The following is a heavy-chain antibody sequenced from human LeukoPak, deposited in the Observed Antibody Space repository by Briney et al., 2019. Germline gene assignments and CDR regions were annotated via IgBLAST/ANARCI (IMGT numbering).Heavy chain of an antibody. V-gene: IGHV4-4*07. CDR3: ARKDGDS. Sequence: SETLSLTCTVSGASISAFHWTWFRQPARKGLEWIGLIYSSGSTLFNPSLKSRVAMSVDLTKNQLPLKLTSVTAADTAIYYCARKDGDSSGRGTLVTVPS. J-gene: IGHJ4*02. D-gene: IGHD5-24*01. CDR1: GASISAFH. CDR2: IYSSGST.